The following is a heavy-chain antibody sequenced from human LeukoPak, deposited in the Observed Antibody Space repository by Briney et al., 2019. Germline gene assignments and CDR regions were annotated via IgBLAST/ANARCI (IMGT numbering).Heavy chain of an antibody. J-gene: IGHJ4*02. D-gene: IGHD3-22*01. CDR1: GGTFSSYA. CDR2: IIPRSGTV. Sequence: SVKVSCKASGGTFSSYAISWVRQAPGHGLEWMGEIIPRSGTVNYAQKFQGRVTITADESRTIAYMELSSLGSDDTAVYYCARGSYYYESSGYSLYWGRGTLVTVSS. CDR3: ARGSYYYESSGYSLY. V-gene: IGHV1-69*13.